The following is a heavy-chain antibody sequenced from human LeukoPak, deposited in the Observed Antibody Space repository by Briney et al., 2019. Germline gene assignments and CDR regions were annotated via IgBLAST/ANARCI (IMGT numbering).Heavy chain of an antibody. CDR1: GFTFDDYA. V-gene: IGHV3-9*03. CDR2: ISWNSNSI. Sequence: GGSLRLSCAASGFTFDDYAMHWVRQAPGKGLEWVSSISWNSNSIDYADSVKGRFTISRDNAKNSLYLQLNSLRAEDMALYYCARGRYYHDTSGYYSLDYWGHATLVSVSS. CDR3: ARGRYYHDTSGYYSLDY. D-gene: IGHD3-22*01. J-gene: IGHJ4*01.